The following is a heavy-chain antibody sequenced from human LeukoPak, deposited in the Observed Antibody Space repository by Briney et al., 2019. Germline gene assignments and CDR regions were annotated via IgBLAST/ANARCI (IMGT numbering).Heavy chain of an antibody. J-gene: IGHJ4*02. D-gene: IGHD4-23*01. CDR2: IYSGGST. CDR1: GFTVSSNY. Sequence: GGSLRLSCAASGFTVSSNYMSWVRQAPGKGLEWVSVIYSGGSTYYADSVKGRFTISRDNSKNTLYLQMNSLRAEDTAVYYCARANGPLYGGFGYWGQGTLVTVSS. CDR3: ARANGPLYGGFGY. V-gene: IGHV3-53*01.